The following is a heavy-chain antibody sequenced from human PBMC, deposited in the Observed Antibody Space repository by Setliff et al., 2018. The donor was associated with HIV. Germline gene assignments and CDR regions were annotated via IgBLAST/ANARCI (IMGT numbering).Heavy chain of an antibody. CDR2: IYGGGST. Sequence: SETLSLTCAVSGDSIGTYSWHWIRQPPGKGLEWIGYIYGGGSTGYNPSLTSRVTMSADTPNNRFALKLSSVTAADTAVYYSARRAVQDGSVTSSNWFESWGQGTLVTVSS. D-gene: IGHD2-2*01. V-gene: IGHV4-4*09. CDR1: GDSIGTYS. CDR3: ARRAVQDGSVTSSNWFES. J-gene: IGHJ5*01.